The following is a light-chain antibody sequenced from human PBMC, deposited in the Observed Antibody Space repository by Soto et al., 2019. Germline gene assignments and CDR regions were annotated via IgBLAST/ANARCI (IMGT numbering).Light chain of an antibody. J-gene: IGKJ2*01. CDR3: LQDYNSPYS. V-gene: IGKV1-6*01. Sequence: AIQMTQSPSSLSASVGDRVTITCRASQGIRNDLGWYQHKPGKAPKLLIYGASALHTGVPSRFSGSGSGTDFTLTITSLQPEDFATYYCLQDYNSPYSFGQGTRLEIK. CDR1: QGIRND. CDR2: GAS.